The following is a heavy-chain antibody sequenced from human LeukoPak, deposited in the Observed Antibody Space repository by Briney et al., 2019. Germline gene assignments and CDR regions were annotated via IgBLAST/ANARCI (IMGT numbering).Heavy chain of an antibody. J-gene: IGHJ6*03. CDR3: ASLAYYYSYMDV. V-gene: IGHV3-48*03. CDR1: GFTFSSYE. Sequence: GGSLRLSCAASGFTFSSYEMNWVRQAPGKGLEWVSYISSSGSTIYYADSVKGRFTISRDNAKNSLYLQMNSLRAEDTAVYYFASLAYYYSYMDVWGKGTTVIVSS. CDR2: ISSSGSTI.